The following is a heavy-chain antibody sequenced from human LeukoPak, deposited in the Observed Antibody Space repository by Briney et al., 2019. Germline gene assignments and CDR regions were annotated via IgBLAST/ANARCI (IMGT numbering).Heavy chain of an antibody. J-gene: IGHJ4*02. V-gene: IGHV1-3*01. CDR3: ARVRVGATIYFDY. CDR2: INAGNGNT. CDR1: GYTFTSYA. D-gene: IGHD1-26*01. Sequence: GASVKVSCKASGYTFTSYAMHWVRQAPGQRLEWMGWINAGNGNTKYSQKFQGRVTITRDTSASTAYMELSSLRSEDTAVYYCARVRVGATIYFDYWGQGTLVTVSS.